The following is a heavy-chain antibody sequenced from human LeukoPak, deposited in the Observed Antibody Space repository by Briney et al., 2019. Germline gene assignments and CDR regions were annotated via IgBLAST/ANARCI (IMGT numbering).Heavy chain of an antibody. Sequence: ASVKVSCKASGGTFSSYAISWVRQAPGQGLEWMGRIIPILGIANYAQKFQGRVTITADKSTSTAYMELSSPRSEDTAVYYCARLREGLYHFDHWGQGTLVSVSS. D-gene: IGHD3-16*02. CDR1: GGTFSSYA. J-gene: IGHJ4*02. V-gene: IGHV1-69*04. CDR3: ARLREGLYHFDH. CDR2: IIPILGIA.